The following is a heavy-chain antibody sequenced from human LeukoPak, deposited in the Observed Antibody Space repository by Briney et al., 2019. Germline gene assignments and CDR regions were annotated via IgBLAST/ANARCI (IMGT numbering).Heavy chain of an antibody. D-gene: IGHD2-2*01. CDR2: MYHSGDT. J-gene: IGHJ5*02. CDR3: ARSKAHLSTSWYGTWFDP. V-gene: IGHV4-38-2*02. Sequence: PSETLSLTCTVSGYSISSGYYLGWIRQPPGKGLEWIGSMYHSGDTYYKPSLKSRVTISVDTSKNQLSLKLSSVTAADTAVYYCARSKAHLSTSWYGTWFDPWGQGTLVTVSS. CDR1: GYSISSGYY.